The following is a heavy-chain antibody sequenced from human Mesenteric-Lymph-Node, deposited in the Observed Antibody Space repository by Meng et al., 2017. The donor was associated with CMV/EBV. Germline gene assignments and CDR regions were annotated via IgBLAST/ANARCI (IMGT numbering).Heavy chain of an antibody. D-gene: IGHD3-10*01. CDR1: GGAVHGYY. J-gene: IGHJ5*02. Sequence: GQLRRGGAGLLKPSGTLSLTCAGQGGAVHGYYWNWIGQPPGKGLEWIGEIHRSGSTKYNPSLKSRVTISVDTSKNQFSLKVTSVTAADTAVYYCAPGVGSGSSKWSDPWGQGTLVTVSS. CDR3: APGVGSGSSKWSDP. V-gene: IGHV4-34*01. CDR2: IHRSGST.